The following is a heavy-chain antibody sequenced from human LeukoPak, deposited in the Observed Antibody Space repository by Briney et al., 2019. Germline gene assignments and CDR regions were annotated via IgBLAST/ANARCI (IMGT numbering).Heavy chain of an antibody. D-gene: IGHD3-10*01. V-gene: IGHV3-21*01. CDR1: GFTFSNYG. J-gene: IGHJ3*02. Sequence: GGSLRLSCAASGFTFSNYGMNWVRQAPRKGLEWVSSITSSSSYIYYADSVKGRFTISRDNAKNSLFLQMNSLRAEDAAIYYCAREEVRAFDIWGQGTMVTVSS. CDR2: ITSSSSYI. CDR3: AREEVRAFDI.